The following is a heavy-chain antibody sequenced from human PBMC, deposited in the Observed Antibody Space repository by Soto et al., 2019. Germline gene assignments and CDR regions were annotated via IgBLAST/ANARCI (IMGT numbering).Heavy chain of an antibody. CDR2: ISAYNGNT. D-gene: IGHD3-10*01. CDR1: GYTFTSYG. V-gene: IGHV1-18*01. Sequence: AASVKVSCKASGYTFTSYGISWVRQAPGQGLEWMGWISAYNGNTNYAQKLQGRVTMTTDTSTSTAYMELRSLRSDDTAVYYCARDVPKYGSGSYYLNYWGQGTLVTVSS. J-gene: IGHJ4*02. CDR3: ARDVPKYGSGSYYLNY.